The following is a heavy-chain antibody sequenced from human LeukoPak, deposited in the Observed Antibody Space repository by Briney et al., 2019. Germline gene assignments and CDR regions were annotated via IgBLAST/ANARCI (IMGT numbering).Heavy chain of an antibody. J-gene: IGHJ5*02. V-gene: IGHV4-39*01. CDR3: ARRRRGSGEFEFDP. CDR1: GGSMNSGGVF. CDR2: LYSTGNI. D-gene: IGHD3-16*01. Sequence: SETLSLTCTVSGGSMNSGGVFWGWIRLPPGKGLEWIGSLYSTGNINYIYNPSLESQVTISVDTSKNQFSLKLTSVTAADTAVYYCARRRRGSGEFEFDPWGPGTLVTVSS.